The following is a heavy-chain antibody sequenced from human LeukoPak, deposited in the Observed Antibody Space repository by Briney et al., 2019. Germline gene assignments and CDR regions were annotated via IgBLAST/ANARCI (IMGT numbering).Heavy chain of an antibody. Sequence: QTGGSLRLSCAASGFTFSSYAMSWVRQAPGKGLEWVSAISGSGGSTYYADSVKGRFTISRDNSKNTLYLQMNSLRAEDTAVYYCAKQPYYYDSSGYYFDYWGQGTLVTVSS. CDR3: AKQPYYYDSSGYYFDY. V-gene: IGHV3-23*01. D-gene: IGHD3-22*01. CDR2: ISGSGGST. J-gene: IGHJ4*02. CDR1: GFTFSSYA.